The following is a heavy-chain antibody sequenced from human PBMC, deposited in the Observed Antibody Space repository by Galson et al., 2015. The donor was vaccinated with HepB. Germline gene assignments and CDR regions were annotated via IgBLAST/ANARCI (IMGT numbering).Heavy chain of an antibody. CDR1: GYTFTSYY. D-gene: IGHD3-16*01. V-gene: IGHV1-46*04. Sequence: SCKASGYTFTSYYMHWVRQAPGQGLEWMGVINPSGGSTSYAQKLQGRVTMTRDTSTSTVYMELSSLRSEDTAVYYCARDPNYGLDYWGQGTLVTVSS. J-gene: IGHJ4*02. CDR3: ARDPNYGLDY. CDR2: INPSGGST.